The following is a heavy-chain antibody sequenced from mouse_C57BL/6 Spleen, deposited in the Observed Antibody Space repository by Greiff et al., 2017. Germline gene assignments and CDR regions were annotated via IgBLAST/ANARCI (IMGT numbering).Heavy chain of an antibody. J-gene: IGHJ3*01. D-gene: IGHD3-3*01. CDR1: GYTFTSYG. V-gene: IGHV1-81*01. CDR3: ARKGWDEETWFAY. Sequence: SGAELARPGASVKLSCKASGYTFTSYGISWVKQRTGQGLEWIGEIDPRSGNTYYNEKFKGKATLTADKSSSTAYMELRSLTSEDSAVYFCARKGWDEETWFAYWGQGTLVTVSA. CDR2: IDPRSGNT.